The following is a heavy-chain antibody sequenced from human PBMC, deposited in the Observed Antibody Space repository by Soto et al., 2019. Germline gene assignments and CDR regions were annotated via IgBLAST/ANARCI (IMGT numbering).Heavy chain of an antibody. J-gene: IGHJ6*02. D-gene: IGHD6-6*01. CDR3: ARVGMISSRSGDV. CDR2: IIPIFGTA. CDR1: GGTFSSYA. Sequence: GASVKVSCKASGGTFSSYAISWVRQAPGQGLEWMGGIIPIFGTANYAQKFQGRVTITADKSTSTAYMELSSLRSEDTAVYYCARVGMISSRSGDVGGQGTRVPVSS. V-gene: IGHV1-69*06.